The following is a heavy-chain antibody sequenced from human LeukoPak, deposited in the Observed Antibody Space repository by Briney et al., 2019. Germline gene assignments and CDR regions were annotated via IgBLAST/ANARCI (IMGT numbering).Heavy chain of an antibody. J-gene: IGHJ4*02. V-gene: IGHV3-21*01. CDR3: TRAPYSSGWYTVDF. CDR1: GFTFSSYG. CDR2: ISMSSTYI. Sequence: GGSLRLSCAASGFTFSSYGMSWVRQAPGKGLEWVSSISMSSTYIYYADSVKGRFTISRDNAKNSLYLQMDSLRDEDTAVYYCTRAPYSSGWYTVDFWGQGTLVTVSS. D-gene: IGHD6-19*01.